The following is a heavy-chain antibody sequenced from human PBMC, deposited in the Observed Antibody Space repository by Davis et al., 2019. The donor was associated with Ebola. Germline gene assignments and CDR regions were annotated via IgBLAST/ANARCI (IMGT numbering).Heavy chain of an antibody. CDR2: ISGYSGNT. J-gene: IGHJ4*02. CDR1: GYTFTNYG. CDR3: ARDGDTAPDY. D-gene: IGHD3-10*01. V-gene: IGHV1-18*01. Sequence: ASVKVSCKASGYTFTNYGISWVRQAPGQGLEWMGWISGYSGNTNYAQKFQDRFTMTTDTSTTTAFMELRSLRSDDSAVYYCARDGDTAPDYWGQGTLVTVSS.